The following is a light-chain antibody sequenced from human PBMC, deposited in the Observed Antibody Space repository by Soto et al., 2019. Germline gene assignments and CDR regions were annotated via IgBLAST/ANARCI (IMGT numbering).Light chain of an antibody. J-gene: IGKJ3*01. Sequence: DIVMTQSPDSLAVSLGERATINCKSSQSVFDSSNNKNHLAWCLQKPGQPPKLLIYWASTRESGVPDRFIGSGSGTDFTLTISSLQAEDVAVYYCQHFSGIPFTFGPGTKVDIK. CDR3: QHFSGIPFT. CDR1: QSVFDSSNNKNH. CDR2: WAS. V-gene: IGKV4-1*01.